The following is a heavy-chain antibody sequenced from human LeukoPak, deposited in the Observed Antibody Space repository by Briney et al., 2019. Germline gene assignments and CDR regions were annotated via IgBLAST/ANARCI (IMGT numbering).Heavy chain of an antibody. CDR3: ANLGYCTNGVCYRDYYYMDV. D-gene: IGHD2-8*01. CDR2: ISSSSSYI. CDR1: GFTFSSYS. Sequence: GGSPRLSCAASGFTFSSYSMNWVRQAPGKGLEWVSSISSSSSYIYYADSVKGRFTISRDNAKNSLYLQMNSLRAEDTAVYYCANLGYCTNGVCYRDYYYMDVWGKGTTVTVSS. J-gene: IGHJ6*03. V-gene: IGHV3-21*01.